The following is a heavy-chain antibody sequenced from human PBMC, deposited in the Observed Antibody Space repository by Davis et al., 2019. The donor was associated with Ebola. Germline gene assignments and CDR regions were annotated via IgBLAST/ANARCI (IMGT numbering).Heavy chain of an antibody. Sequence: PSETLSLTCAVSGGSISSNDWWSWVRQPPGTGLEWIGEIYHSGSTNYNPSLKSRVNISLDKSKNQFSLKVTSMTAADTAVYYCARGNSGYDFDLDYWGQGTLVTVSS. D-gene: IGHD5-12*01. V-gene: IGHV4-4*02. J-gene: IGHJ4*02. CDR2: IYHSGST. CDR3: ARGNSGYDFDLDY. CDR1: GGSISSNDW.